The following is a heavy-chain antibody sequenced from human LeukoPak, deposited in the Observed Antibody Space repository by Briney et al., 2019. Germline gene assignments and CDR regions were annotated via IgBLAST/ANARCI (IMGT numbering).Heavy chain of an antibody. D-gene: IGHD5-18*01. CDR1: GYTFTGYY. J-gene: IGHJ5*02. CDR3: ARAFALGGAMVTSYWFDP. V-gene: IGHV1-2*02. CDR2: INANSGDT. Sequence: ASVKVSCKASGYTFTGYYMHWVRQAPGQGLEWMGWINANSGDTNYAQKFQGRVTMTRDTSISTAYMELSRLRSDDTAVYYCARAFALGGAMVTSYWFDPWGQGTLVTVSS.